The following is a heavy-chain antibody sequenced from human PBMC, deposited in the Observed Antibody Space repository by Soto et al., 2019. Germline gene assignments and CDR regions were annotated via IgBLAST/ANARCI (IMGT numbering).Heavy chain of an antibody. CDR2: LSSSSSTI. CDR1: GFTFSSYS. CDR3: ARDDDSLTLDAFDI. V-gene: IGHV3-48*02. D-gene: IGHD3-9*01. J-gene: IGHJ3*02. Sequence: EVQLVESGGGLVQPGGSLRLSCAASGFTFSSYSMNWVRQAPGKGLEWVSYLSSSSSTIYYADSVKGRFTISRDNAKNSLYLQLNSLTDEDTAVYYCARDDDSLTLDAFDIWGQGTLVTVSS.